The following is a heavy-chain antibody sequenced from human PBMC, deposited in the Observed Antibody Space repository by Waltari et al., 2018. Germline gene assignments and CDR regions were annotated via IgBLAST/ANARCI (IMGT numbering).Heavy chain of an antibody. J-gene: IGHJ6*03. CDR1: GGSISSGGYY. CDR2: IYYSGST. CDR3: ARSQQYYDFWSGYSRYMDV. Sequence: QVQLQESGPGLVKPSQTLSLTCTVSGGSISSGGYYWSWIHQHPGKGLEWIGYIYYSGSTYYNPSLKSRVTISVDTSKNQFSLKLSSVTAADTAVYYCARSQQYYDFWSGYSRYMDVWGKGTTVTVSS. D-gene: IGHD3-3*01. V-gene: IGHV4-31*03.